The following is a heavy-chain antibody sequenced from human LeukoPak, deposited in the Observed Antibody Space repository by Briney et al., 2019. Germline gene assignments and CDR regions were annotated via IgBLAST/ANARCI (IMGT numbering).Heavy chain of an antibody. V-gene: IGHV4-31*03. CDR3: AILSQAVAGQNLNFDY. Sequence: PSQTLSLTCTVSGGSISSGGYYWSWIRQPPGKGLEWIGEINHSGSTNYNPSLKSRVTISVDTSKNQFSLKLSSVTAADTAVYYCAILSQAVAGQNLNFDYWGQGTLVTVSS. CDR1: GGSISSGGYY. D-gene: IGHD6-19*01. CDR2: INHSGST. J-gene: IGHJ4*02.